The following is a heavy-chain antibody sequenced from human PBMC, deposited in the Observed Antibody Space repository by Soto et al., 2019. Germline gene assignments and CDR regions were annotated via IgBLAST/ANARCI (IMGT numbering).Heavy chain of an antibody. CDR1: GFTFSSYG. CDR3: AKDSEPTTGYFDY. D-gene: IGHD5-12*01. J-gene: IGHJ4*02. CDR2: ISYDGSKK. Sequence: GGSLRLSCAASGFTFSSYGMHWVRQAPGKGLEWGAVISYDGSKKYYADSVKGRFTISRDNSKNTLYLQMNSLRAEDTAVYYCAKDSEPTTGYFDYWGQGTLVTVSS. V-gene: IGHV3-30*18.